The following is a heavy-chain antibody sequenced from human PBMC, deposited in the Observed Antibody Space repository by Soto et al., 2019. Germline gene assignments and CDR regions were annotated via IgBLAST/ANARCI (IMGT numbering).Heavy chain of an antibody. J-gene: IGHJ4*01. CDR2: ITETGGST. V-gene: IGHV3-23*01. D-gene: IGHD6-19*01. CDR1: GFTLSSDG. Sequence: GGSLSLSCAASGFTLSSDGMSWVRQAPGKGLEWVSLITETGGSTSYSDSVKGRFTISRDKSKNTLYLQMNSLRPEDTAVYYCSRVASNSARLAFFNHWGQGTRVTVAS. CDR3: SRVASNSARLAFFNH.